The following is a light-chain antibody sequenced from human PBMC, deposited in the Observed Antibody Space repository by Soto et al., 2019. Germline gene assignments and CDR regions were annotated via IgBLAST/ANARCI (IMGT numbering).Light chain of an antibody. CDR3: CSYAGSLGAVV. CDR2: DVS. CDR1: SSDVGGYNY. V-gene: IGLV2-11*01. Sequence: QSALTQPRSVSGSPGQSVTISCTGTSSDVGGYNYVSWYQQHPGKAPKLMIYDVSKRPSGVPDRFSGSKSGNTASLTISGLQAEDEADYYCCSYAGSLGAVVFGGGTKLTVL. J-gene: IGLJ2*01.